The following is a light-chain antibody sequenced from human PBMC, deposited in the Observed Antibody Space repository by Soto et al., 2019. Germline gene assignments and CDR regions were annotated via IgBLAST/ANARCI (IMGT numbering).Light chain of an antibody. V-gene: IGKV3-11*01. CDR1: QSVSSY. Sequence: EIVLRRSPATLDISPGERATLSCRASQSVSSYLAWYQQKPGQAPRLLIYDASNRATGIPARFSGSGSGTDFTVTISSLEPEDFAVYDCQQRSNWPQGLTFGGGTKVEIK. J-gene: IGKJ4*01. CDR3: QQRSNWPQGLT. CDR2: DAS.